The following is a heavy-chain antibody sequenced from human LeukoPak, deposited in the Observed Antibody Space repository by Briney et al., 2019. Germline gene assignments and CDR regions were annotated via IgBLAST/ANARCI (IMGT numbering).Heavy chain of an antibody. CDR1: GFSLSNYW. CDR3: AKGDVDTAMAPYYFDY. J-gene: IGHJ4*02. D-gene: IGHD5-18*01. CDR2: ISGSGGST. Sequence: PGGSLRLSCAASGFSLSNYWMTWVRQAPGKGLEWVSAISGSGGSTYYADSVKGRFTISRDNSKNTLYLQMNSLRAEDTAVYYCAKGDVDTAMAPYYFDYWGQGTLVTVSS. V-gene: IGHV3-23*01.